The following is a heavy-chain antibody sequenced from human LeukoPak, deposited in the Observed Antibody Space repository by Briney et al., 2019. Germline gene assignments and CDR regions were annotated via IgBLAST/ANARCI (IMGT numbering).Heavy chain of an antibody. CDR3: ARLQGVVDL. V-gene: IGHV4-34*08. CDR1: GFTFSSYA. D-gene: IGHD3-10*01. J-gene: IGHJ2*01. CDR2: INHVGST. Sequence: GSLRLSCAASGFTFSSYAMSWVRQPPGKGLEWIGEINHVGSTNYNPSLKSRVTISVDTSKNQFSLKLSSVTAADTAVYYCARLQGVVDLWGRGSLVTVSS.